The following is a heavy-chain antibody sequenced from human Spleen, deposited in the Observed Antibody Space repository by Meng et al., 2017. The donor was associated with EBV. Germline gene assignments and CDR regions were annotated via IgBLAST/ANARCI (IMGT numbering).Heavy chain of an antibody. CDR1: GGSVSSGSNF. CDR3: ARYYGANGDFDY. V-gene: IGHV4-61*01. Sequence: QVHLQESGPGMVKHSVTLSLTTTVSGGSVSSGSNFWTWIRQPPGKGLEWIGHIYYSGSTKYHPSLESRVTISADTSKNQFSLKLSSVTAADTAVYYCARYYGANGDFDYWGQGNLVTVSS. CDR2: IYYSGST. J-gene: IGHJ4*02. D-gene: IGHD4-23*01.